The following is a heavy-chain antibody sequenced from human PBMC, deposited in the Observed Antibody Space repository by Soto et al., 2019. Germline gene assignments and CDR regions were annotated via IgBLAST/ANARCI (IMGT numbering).Heavy chain of an antibody. J-gene: IGHJ4*02. D-gene: IGHD1-26*01. CDR1: GFTFSSYA. V-gene: IGHV3-23*01. CDR3: AKDLRRSGSYYKVLDY. Sequence: GGSLRLSCAASGFTFSSYAMSWVRQAPGKGLEWVSAISGSGGSTYYADSVKGRFTISRDNSKNTLYLQMNSLRAEDTAVYYCAKDLRRSGSYYKVLDYWGQGTLVTVSS. CDR2: ISGSGGST.